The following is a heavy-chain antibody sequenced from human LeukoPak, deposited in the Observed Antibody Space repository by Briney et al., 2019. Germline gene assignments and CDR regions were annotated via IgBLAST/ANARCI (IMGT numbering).Heavy chain of an antibody. D-gene: IGHD3-22*01. CDR2: ISSSSSTI. CDR3: ARQYYDSSGYRKYNWFDP. V-gene: IGHV3-48*01. J-gene: IGHJ5*02. Sequence: GGSLRLSCAASGFTFSSYSMNWVRQAPGKGLEWVSYISSSSSTIYYADSVKGRFTISRDNAKNSLYLQMNSLRAEDTAVYYCARQYYDSSGYRKYNWFDPWGQGTLVTVSS. CDR1: GFTFSSYS.